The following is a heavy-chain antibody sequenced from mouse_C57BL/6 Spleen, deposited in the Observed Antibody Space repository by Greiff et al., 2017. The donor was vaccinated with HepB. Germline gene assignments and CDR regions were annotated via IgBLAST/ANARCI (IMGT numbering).Heavy chain of an antibody. CDR1: GYAFSSSW. Sequence: VMLVESGPELVKPGASVKISCKASGYAFSSSWMNWVKQRPGKGLEWIGRIYPGDGDTNYNGKFKGKATLTADKSSSTAYMQLSSLTSEDSAVYFCARLDLLRYFDVWGTGTTVTVSS. CDR2: IYPGDGDT. V-gene: IGHV1-82*01. D-gene: IGHD1-1*01. CDR3: ARLDLLRYFDV. J-gene: IGHJ1*03.